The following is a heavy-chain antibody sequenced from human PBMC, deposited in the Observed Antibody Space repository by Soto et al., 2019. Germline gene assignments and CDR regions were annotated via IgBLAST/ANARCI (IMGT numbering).Heavy chain of an antibody. Sequence: SETLSLTCAVSGGSISSGGYSWSWIRQPPGKGLEWIGYIYHSGSTYYNPSLKSRVTISVDRSKNQFSLKLGSVTAADTAVYYCASVSGSSTYYFDYWGQGTLVTVSS. CDR2: IYHSGST. CDR1: GGSISSGGYS. V-gene: IGHV4-30-2*01. J-gene: IGHJ4*02. CDR3: ASVSGSSTYYFDY. D-gene: IGHD3-10*01.